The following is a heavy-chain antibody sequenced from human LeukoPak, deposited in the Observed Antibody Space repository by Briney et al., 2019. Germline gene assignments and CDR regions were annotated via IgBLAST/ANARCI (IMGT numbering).Heavy chain of an antibody. D-gene: IGHD2-2*02. CDR1: GFTFSSYA. Sequence: PGGSLRLSCAASGFTFSSYAMSWVRQAPGKGLEWVSGISGSGGSTYYADSVKGRFTIPRDNPKNTLYLQMNSLRAEGTAVYYCAKDGVVPAAIHWGNWFDPWGQGTLVTVSS. V-gene: IGHV3-23*01. J-gene: IGHJ5*02. CDR3: AKDGVVPAAIHWGNWFDP. CDR2: ISGSGGST.